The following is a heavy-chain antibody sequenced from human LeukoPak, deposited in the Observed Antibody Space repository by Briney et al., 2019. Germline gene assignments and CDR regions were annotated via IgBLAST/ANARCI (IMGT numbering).Heavy chain of an antibody. Sequence: ASVKVSCKASGYTFTSYDINWVRQATGQGLEWMGWMNPNSGNTGYAQKFQGRVTITRNTSISTAYMELSSLRSEDTAVYYCARVLSGSYYWWPNYYYYMDVWGKGTTVTVSS. V-gene: IGHV1-8*03. D-gene: IGHD1-26*01. CDR1: GYTFTSYD. CDR3: ARVLSGSYYWWPNYYYYMDV. J-gene: IGHJ6*03. CDR2: MNPNSGNT.